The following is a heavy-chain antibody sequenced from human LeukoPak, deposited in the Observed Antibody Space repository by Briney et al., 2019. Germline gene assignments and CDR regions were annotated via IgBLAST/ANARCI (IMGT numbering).Heavy chain of an antibody. J-gene: IGHJ3*01. V-gene: IGHV5-51*01. CDR1: GYSFTSYW. Sequence: GESLKISCKSSGYSFTSYWIGWVRQMPGKGLEWMGIIYSPSFQGQVTISADKSITTAYMQWSSLKASDTAMYYCARRHPMTQDAFDVWGQGTMVTVSS. D-gene: IGHD2-21*02. CDR2: IY. CDR3: ARRHPMTQDAFDV.